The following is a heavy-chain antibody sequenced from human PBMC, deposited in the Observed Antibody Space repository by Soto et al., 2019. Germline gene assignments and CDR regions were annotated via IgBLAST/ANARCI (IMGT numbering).Heavy chain of an antibody. CDR1: GFTFSSYG. J-gene: IGHJ4*02. D-gene: IGHD5-18*01. Sequence: QVQLVESGGGVVQPGRSLRLSCAASGFTFSSYGMHWVRQAPGKGLEWVAVISYDGSNKYYADSVKGRFTISRDNSKNTLYLKMNSLRAEDTAVYYCAKDLKKRGYSYYPKYPTDYWGQGTLVTVSS. V-gene: IGHV3-30*18. CDR2: ISYDGSNK. CDR3: AKDLKKRGYSYYPKYPTDY.